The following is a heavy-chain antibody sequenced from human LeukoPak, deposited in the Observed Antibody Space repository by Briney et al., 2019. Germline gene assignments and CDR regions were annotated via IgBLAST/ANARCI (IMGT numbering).Heavy chain of an antibody. J-gene: IGHJ6*03. V-gene: IGHV3-74*01. CDR3: ALEDYYYYYYMDV. CDR2: INSDGSST. CDR1: GFTFSSYW. D-gene: IGHD1-1*01. Sequence: GGSLRLSCAASGFTFSSYWMHWVRQAPGKGLVWVSRINSDGSSTSYADSVKGRFTISRDNAKNTLYLQMNSLRAEDTAVYYCALEDYYYYYYMDVWGKGTTVTISS.